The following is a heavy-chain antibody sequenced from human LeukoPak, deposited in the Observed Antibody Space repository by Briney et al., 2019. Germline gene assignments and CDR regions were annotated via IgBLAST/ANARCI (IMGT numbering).Heavy chain of an antibody. D-gene: IGHD6-19*01. V-gene: IGHV3-33*06. Sequence: GGSLRLSCAASGFTFSSYGMHWVRQAPGKGLEWVAVIWYDGSNKYYADSVKGRFTISRDNSKNTLYLQMNSLRAEDTAVYYCAKYPYSSGPLQYFDYWGQGTLVTVSS. CDR3: AKYPYSSGPLQYFDY. J-gene: IGHJ4*02. CDR1: GFTFSSYG. CDR2: IWYDGSNK.